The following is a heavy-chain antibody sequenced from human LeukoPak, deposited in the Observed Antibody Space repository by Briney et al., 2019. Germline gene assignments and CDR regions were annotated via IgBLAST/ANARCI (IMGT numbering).Heavy chain of an antibody. V-gene: IGHV4-34*01. D-gene: IGHD2-2*02. Sequence: SETLSLTCAVYGGSFSGYYWSWIRQPLGKGLEWIGEINHSGSTNYNPSLKSRVTISVDTSKNQFSLKLSSVTAADTAVYYCARLGYCSSTSCYTGHFDYWGQGTLVTVSS. CDR3: ARLGYCSSTSCYTGHFDY. J-gene: IGHJ4*02. CDR2: INHSGST. CDR1: GGSFSGYY.